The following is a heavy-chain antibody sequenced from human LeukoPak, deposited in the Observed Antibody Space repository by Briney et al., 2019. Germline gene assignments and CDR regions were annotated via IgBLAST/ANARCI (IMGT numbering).Heavy chain of an antibody. CDR2: IYYSGST. J-gene: IGHJ6*02. CDR1: GGSISSSSYY. Sequence: SETLSLTCTVSGGSISSSSYYWGWIRQPPGKGLEWIGSIYYSGSTYYNPSLKSRVTISVDTSKNQFSLKLSSVTAADTAVYYCARVPPAFGMDVWGQGTTVTVSS. V-gene: IGHV4-39*07. CDR3: ARVPPAFGMDV. D-gene: IGHD3-3*02.